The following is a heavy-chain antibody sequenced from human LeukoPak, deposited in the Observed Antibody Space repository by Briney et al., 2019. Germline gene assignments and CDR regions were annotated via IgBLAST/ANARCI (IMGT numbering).Heavy chain of an antibody. CDR2: IYSGGST. CDR1: GFTVSSNY. V-gene: IGHV3-53*01. D-gene: IGHD2-2*01. J-gene: IGHJ5*02. Sequence: GGSLRLSFAASGFTVSSNYMSWVRQAPGKGLEWVSVIYSGGSTYYADSVKGRFTISRDNSKNTLYLQMNSLRAEDTAVYYCAKDLWDVVVPAAYNWFNPWGQGTLVTVSS. CDR3: AKDLWDVVVPAAYNWFNP.